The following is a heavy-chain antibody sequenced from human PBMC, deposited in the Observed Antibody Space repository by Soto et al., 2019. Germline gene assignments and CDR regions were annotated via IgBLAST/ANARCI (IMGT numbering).Heavy chain of an antibody. CDR1: GGSISSGDYY. CDR2: IYYSGST. J-gene: IGHJ3*02. CDR3: ARYVMAPPSTPKVATIYLDAFDI. Sequence: SETLSLTCTVSGGSISSGDYYWSWIRQPPGKGLEWIGYIYYSGSTYYNPSLKSRVTISVDTSKNQFSLKLSSVTAADTAVYYCARYVMAPPSTPKVATIYLDAFDIWGQGTMVTVSS. V-gene: IGHV4-30-4*01. D-gene: IGHD5-12*01.